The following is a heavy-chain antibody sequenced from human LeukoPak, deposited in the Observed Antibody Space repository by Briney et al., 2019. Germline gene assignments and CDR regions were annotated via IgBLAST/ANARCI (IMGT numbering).Heavy chain of an antibody. CDR3: ARDFRQQLVEDYYYYMDV. V-gene: IGHV1-2*02. CDR2: INPNSGGT. CDR1: GYTFTGYY. J-gene: IGHJ6*03. Sequence: ASVKVSCKASGYTFTGYYMHWVRQAPGQGLEWMGWINPNSGGTNYAQKFQGGVTMTRDTSISTAYMELSRLRSDDTAVYYCARDFRQQLVEDYYYYMDVWGKGTTVTVSS. D-gene: IGHD6-13*01.